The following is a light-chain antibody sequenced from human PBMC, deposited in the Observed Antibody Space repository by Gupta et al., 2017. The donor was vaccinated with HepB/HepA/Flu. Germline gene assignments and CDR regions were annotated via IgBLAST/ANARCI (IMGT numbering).Light chain of an antibody. J-gene: IGKJ1*01. V-gene: IGKV3-15*01. CDR1: QSVSSN. Sequence: EIVMTQSPATLFVSPGERATLSCRASQSVSSNLAWYQQKPGQAPRLLSYGASTRATEIPARFSGTGSGTEFTLTISSLQSEDFAVYYCQQYNNWPPWTFGQGTKVEIK. CDR3: QQYNNWPPWT. CDR2: GAS.